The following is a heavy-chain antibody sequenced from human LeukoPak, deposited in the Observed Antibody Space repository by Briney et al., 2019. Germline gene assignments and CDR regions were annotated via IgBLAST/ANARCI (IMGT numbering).Heavy chain of an antibody. D-gene: IGHD4-11*01. J-gene: IGHJ4*02. CDR1: GGTFSSYA. CDR3: ARVAHDYTFSSSFDY. V-gene: IGHV1-69*01. CDR2: IIPIFGTA. Sequence: GASVKVSCKASGGTFSSYAISWVRQAPGQGLEWMGGIIPIFGTANYAQKFQGRVTITADESTSTAYMELSSLRSEDTAVYYCARVAHDYTFSSSFDYWGQGTLVTVSS.